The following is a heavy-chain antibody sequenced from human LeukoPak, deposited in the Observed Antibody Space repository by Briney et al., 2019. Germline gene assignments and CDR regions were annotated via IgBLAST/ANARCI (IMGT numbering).Heavy chain of an antibody. J-gene: IGHJ4*02. CDR2: ISYDGSNK. Sequence: PGGSLRLSCAASGFTFSSYAMHWVRQAPGKGLEWVAVISYDGSNKYYADSVKGRFTISRDNSKNTLYLQMNSLRAEDTAVYYCARKLERRGGFDYWGQGTLVTVSS. V-gene: IGHV3-30-3*01. CDR3: ARKLERRGGFDY. CDR1: GFTFSSYA. D-gene: IGHD1-1*01.